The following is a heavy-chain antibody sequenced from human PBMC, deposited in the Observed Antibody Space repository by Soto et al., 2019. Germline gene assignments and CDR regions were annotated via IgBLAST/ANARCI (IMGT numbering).Heavy chain of an antibody. J-gene: IGHJ4*02. Sequence: GGSLRLSCAASGFTFSSYTMNWVRQAPGKGLEWVSGINSGGRTYYADSVKGRFTISRDDSKDTLYLQIISLRAEDTAVYYCAKDLRPDGVWDFDYWGQGTLVTVSS. V-gene: IGHV3-23*01. CDR3: AKDLRPDGVWDFDY. CDR2: INSGGRT. CDR1: GFTFSSYT. D-gene: IGHD4-17*01.